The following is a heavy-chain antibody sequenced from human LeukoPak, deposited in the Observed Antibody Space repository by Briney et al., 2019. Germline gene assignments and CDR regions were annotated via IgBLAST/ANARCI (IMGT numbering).Heavy chain of an antibody. D-gene: IGHD6-19*01. CDR1: GGSISSSNHY. CDR3: ASAQWLVYYYGMDV. Sequence: SETLSLTCTVSGGSISSSNHYWAWIRQPPGKGLEWNGSIYYSGSTYYNPSLKSRVTISVDTSKNQFSLKLTSVTAADTAVYYCASAQWLVYYYGMDVWGQGTTVTVSS. CDR2: IYYSGST. V-gene: IGHV4-39*07. J-gene: IGHJ6*02.